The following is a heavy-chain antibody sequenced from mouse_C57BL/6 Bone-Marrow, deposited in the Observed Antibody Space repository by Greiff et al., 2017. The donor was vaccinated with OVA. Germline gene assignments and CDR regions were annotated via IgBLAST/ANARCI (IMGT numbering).Heavy chain of an antibody. Sequence: QVQLQQPGAELVRPGTSVKLSCKASGYTFTSYWMHWVKQRPGQGLEWIGVIDPSGSNTNYNQKFKGKATLTVDTSSSTAYMQLSSLTSEDSAVYYCAIAAVVAPPFAYWGQGTLVTVSA. CDR2: IDPSGSNT. D-gene: IGHD1-1*01. J-gene: IGHJ3*01. CDR1: GYTFTSYW. V-gene: IGHV1-59*01. CDR3: AIAAVVAPPFAY.